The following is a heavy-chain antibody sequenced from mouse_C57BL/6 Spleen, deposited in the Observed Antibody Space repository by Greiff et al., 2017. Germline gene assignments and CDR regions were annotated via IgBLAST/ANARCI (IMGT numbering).Heavy chain of an antibody. CDR3: ARDYDYDAWFAY. CDR2: IYPGDGDT. CDR1: GYAFSSSW. D-gene: IGHD2-4*01. Sequence: QVHVKQSGPELVKPGASVKISCKASGYAFSSSWMNWVKQRPGKGLEWIGRIYPGDGDTNYNGKFKGKATLTADKSSSTASMQLSSLTSEDAAVYFCARDYDYDAWFAYWGQGTLVTVSA. V-gene: IGHV1-82*01. J-gene: IGHJ3*01.